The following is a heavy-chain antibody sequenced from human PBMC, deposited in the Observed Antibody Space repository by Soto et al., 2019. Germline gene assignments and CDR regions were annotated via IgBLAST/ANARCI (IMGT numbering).Heavy chain of an antibody. V-gene: IGHV3-23*01. CDR1: GFTFSSYA. Sequence: PGGSLRLSCAASGFTFSSYAMSWVRQAPGKGLEWVSLITGSGVTTYYADSVKGRFTISRDNSKNTLYLQMNSLRAEDTAVYYCAEAVSGSTRYFDYWGQGXLVTVYS. CDR3: AEAVSGSTRYFDY. J-gene: IGHJ4*02. CDR2: ITGSGVTT. D-gene: IGHD1-26*01.